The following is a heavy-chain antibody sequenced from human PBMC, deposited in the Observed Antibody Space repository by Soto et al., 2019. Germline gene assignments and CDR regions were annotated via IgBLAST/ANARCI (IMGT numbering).Heavy chain of an antibody. Sequence: ASVKVSCKASGYTFTSYDIHWVRQATGQGLEWMGWMNPNSGNTGYAQKFQGRVTISVDTSKNQFSLKLSSVTAADTAVYYCARDGLRFLEWSSYWGQGTLVTVSS. V-gene: IGHV1-8*01. CDR2: MNPNSGNT. J-gene: IGHJ4*02. D-gene: IGHD3-3*01. CDR1: GYTFTSYD. CDR3: ARDGLRFLEWSSY.